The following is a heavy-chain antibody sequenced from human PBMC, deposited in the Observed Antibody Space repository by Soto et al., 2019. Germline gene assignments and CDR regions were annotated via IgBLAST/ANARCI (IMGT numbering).Heavy chain of an antibody. V-gene: IGHV1-69*05. D-gene: IGHD4-17*01. J-gene: IGHJ4*02. CDR2: IIPIFGTA. Sequence: SVKVSCKASGGTFSSYAISWVRQAPGQGLEWMGGIIPIFGTANYAQKLQGRVTMTTDTSTSTAYMELRSLRSDDTAVYYCARNYGDYDSVDYWGQGTLVTVSS. CDR1: GGTFSSYA. CDR3: ARNYGDYDSVDY.